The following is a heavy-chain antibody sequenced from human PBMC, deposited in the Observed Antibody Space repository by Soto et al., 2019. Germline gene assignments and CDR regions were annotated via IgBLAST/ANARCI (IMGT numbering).Heavy chain of an antibody. CDR1: GYTFTSYG. CDR3: ARVGLNHFDYYYYGMDV. V-gene: IGHV1-18*04. D-gene: IGHD2-21*01. CDR2: ISAYNGNT. Sequence: ASVKVSCKASGYTFTSYGISWVRQAPGQGLEWMGWISAYNGNTNYAQKLQGRVTMTTDTPTSTAYMELRSLRSDDTAVYYCARVGLNHFDYYYYGMDVWGQGTTVTVSS. J-gene: IGHJ6*02.